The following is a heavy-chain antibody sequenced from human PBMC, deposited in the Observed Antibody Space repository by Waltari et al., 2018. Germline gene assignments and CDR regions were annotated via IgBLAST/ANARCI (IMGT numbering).Heavy chain of an antibody. Sequence: QVYLQESGPGPVKPSESLSLTSPAPRSSVKSPRYPWGWFRQPPGKGLEWIGSIYNSGTTYYNPSLKSRVTISVDASDKQFYLTLTSVTAADTAVYFCVRPPHCRGNTCTALWGQGALVTVSS. CDR1: RSSVKSPRYP. J-gene: IGHJ4*02. D-gene: IGHD3-10*01. CDR3: VRPPHCRGNTCTAL. CDR2: IYNSGTT. V-gene: IGHV4-39*01.